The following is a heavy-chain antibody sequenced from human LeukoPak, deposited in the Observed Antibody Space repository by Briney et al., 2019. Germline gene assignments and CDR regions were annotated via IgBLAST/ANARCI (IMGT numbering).Heavy chain of an antibody. J-gene: IGHJ6*03. Sequence: GGSLRLSCAASGFTFSSYSMNWVRQAPGKGLEWVSSISSSSSYIYYADSVKGRFTISRDNAKNSLYLQMNSLRAEDTAVYYCARDGYCSSTSCFGVRHYYYMDVWGKGTTVTVSS. CDR3: ARDGYCSSTSCFGVRHYYYMDV. CDR2: ISSSSSYI. V-gene: IGHV3-21*01. CDR1: GFTFSSYS. D-gene: IGHD2-2*03.